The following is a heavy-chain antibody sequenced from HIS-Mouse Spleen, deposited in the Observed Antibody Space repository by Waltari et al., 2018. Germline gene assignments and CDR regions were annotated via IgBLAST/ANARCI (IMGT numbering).Heavy chain of an antibody. V-gene: IGHV4-39*07. Sequence: QLQLQESGPGLVKPSETPALTCTVPGASISSSSYYWGRSRQPPGKGLEWIGSIYYSGSTYYNPSLKSRVTISVDTSKNQFSLKLSSVTAADTAVYYCAREIPYSSSWYDWYFDLWGRGTLVTVSS. CDR2: IYYSGST. D-gene: IGHD6-13*01. CDR3: AREIPYSSSWYDWYFDL. CDR1: GASISSSSYY. J-gene: IGHJ2*01.